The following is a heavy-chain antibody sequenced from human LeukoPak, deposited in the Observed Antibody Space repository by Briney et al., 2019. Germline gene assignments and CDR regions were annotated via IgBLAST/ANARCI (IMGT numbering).Heavy chain of an antibody. D-gene: IGHD1-26*01. CDR3: ARRLLKESQYSGSYWPWGAFDI. CDR1: GYNFTSYW. J-gene: IGHJ3*02. V-gene: IGHV5-51*01. Sequence: PGESLKISCQASGYNFTSYWIGWVRQMPGKGLEWMGVIYPLNSNTRYSPSFQGQVTISADKSISTAYLQWSSLKASDTAMYYCARRLLKESQYSGSYWPWGAFDIWGQGTMVTVSS. CDR2: IYPLNSNT.